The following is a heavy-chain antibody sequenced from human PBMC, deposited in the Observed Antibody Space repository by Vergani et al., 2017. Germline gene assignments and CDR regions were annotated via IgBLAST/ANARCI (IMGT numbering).Heavy chain of an antibody. CDR3: ASANDFWSGGLRPYYYMDV. J-gene: IGHJ6*03. V-gene: IGHV1-2*02. Sequence: QVQLVQSGAEVKKPGASVKVSCKASGYTFTGYYMHWVRQAPGQGLEWMGWINPNSGGTNYAQKFQGRVTMTRDTSISTAYMELSRLRSDDTAVYYCASANDFWSGGLRPYYYMDVWGKGTMVTVSS. D-gene: IGHD3-3*01. CDR2: INPNSGGT. CDR1: GYTFTGYY.